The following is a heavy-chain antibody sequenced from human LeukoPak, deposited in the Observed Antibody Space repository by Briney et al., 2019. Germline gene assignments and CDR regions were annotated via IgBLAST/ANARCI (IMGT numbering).Heavy chain of an antibody. CDR1: GYTFSGYY. CDR2: INPNSGGT. D-gene: IGHD6-13*01. V-gene: IGHV1-2*02. Sequence: ASVKVSCKASGYTFSGYYMHWVRQAPGQGLEWMGWINPNSGGTNYAQKFQGRVTMTRDTSISTAYMELSKLRSDDTAVYYCARGYPLSTTAAGTYFQHWGQGTLVTVSS. J-gene: IGHJ1*01. CDR3: ARGYPLSTTAAGTYFQH.